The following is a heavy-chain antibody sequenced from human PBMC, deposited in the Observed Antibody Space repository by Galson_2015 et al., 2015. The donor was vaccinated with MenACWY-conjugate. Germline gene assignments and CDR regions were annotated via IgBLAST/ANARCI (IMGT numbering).Heavy chain of an antibody. D-gene: IGHD7-27*01. CDR3: ARDKRTGDSYFEY. J-gene: IGHJ4*02. Sequence: SLRLSCAASGFTFSYYWMSWVRQAPGKGLEWVANIKQDGSEKYYVDSVKGRFTISRDNAKNSLYLQMNSLRAEDTAVYYCARDKRTGDSYFEYWGQGTLVIVSS. CDR1: GFTFSYYW. V-gene: IGHV3-7*04. CDR2: IKQDGSEK.